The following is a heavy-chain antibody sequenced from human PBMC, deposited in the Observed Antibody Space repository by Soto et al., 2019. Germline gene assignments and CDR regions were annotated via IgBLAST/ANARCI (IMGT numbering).Heavy chain of an antibody. J-gene: IGHJ6*03. CDR2: IYPGDSDT. Sequence: SQKVSCSGSGDSGAGYLIRWVRQVPGKGLEWMWIIYPGDSDTRYSPSFQGQVTISADKSISTAYLQWSRLKASDTAMYYCVRLRAPESYYYYSYMHVWGKGPTVT. V-gene: IGHV5-51*01. CDR1: GDSGAGYL. CDR3: VRLRAPESYYYYSYMHV.